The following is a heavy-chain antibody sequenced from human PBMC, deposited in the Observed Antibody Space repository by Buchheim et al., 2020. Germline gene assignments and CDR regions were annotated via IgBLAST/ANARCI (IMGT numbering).Heavy chain of an antibody. CDR3: ARVGRVADFDY. Sequence: EVQLVESGGGLVQPGGSLRLSCAASGFTFSSYEMNWVRQAPGKGLEWVSYISSSGSTKYYADSVKGRFTISRDNAKNSLSLQVNSLRAGDTAVYYCARVGRVADFDYWGQGT. V-gene: IGHV3-48*03. D-gene: IGHD6-19*01. CDR1: GFTFSSYE. J-gene: IGHJ4*02. CDR2: ISSSGSTK.